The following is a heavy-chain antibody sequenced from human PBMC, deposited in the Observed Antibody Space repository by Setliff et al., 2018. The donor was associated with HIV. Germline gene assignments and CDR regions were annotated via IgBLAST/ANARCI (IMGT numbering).Heavy chain of an antibody. CDR1: GGSISSYY. V-gene: IGHV4-4*08. CDR3: TTLQSSGWPHETEY. Sequence: SETLSLTCTVSGGSISSYYWSWIRQPPGKGLEWIGYIYTSGSTNYNPSLKSRVTISVDTSKNQFSLNLNSVTAADTAVYYCTTLQSSGWPHETEYWGQGTLVTVSS. D-gene: IGHD6-19*01. CDR2: IYTSGST. J-gene: IGHJ4*02.